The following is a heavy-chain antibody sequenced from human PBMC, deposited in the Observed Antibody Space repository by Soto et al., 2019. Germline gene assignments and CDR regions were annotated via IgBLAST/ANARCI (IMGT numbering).Heavy chain of an antibody. Sequence: EVQLVQSGVAVKKPGESLRISCKGSGYSFSNYWIGWVRQMPGKGLEWMGIIYPEDSDSRSNPSFQGQVTISADKSINTAYLQWSSLRASDTAMYYCARTPRGFAVYYFDFWGQGTLVAVSS. CDR1: GYSFSNYW. CDR2: IYPEDSDS. CDR3: ARTPRGFAVYYFDF. J-gene: IGHJ4*02. D-gene: IGHD2-21*01. V-gene: IGHV5-51*03.